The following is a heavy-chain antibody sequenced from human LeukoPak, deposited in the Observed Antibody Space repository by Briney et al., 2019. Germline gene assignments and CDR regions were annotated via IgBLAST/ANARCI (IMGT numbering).Heavy chain of an antibody. CDR3: ARHVDLLNWFDP. J-gene: IGHJ5*02. V-gene: IGHV4-39*01. CDR1: GGSISSSSYY. D-gene: IGHD1-26*01. CDR2: VYYSGST. Sequence: ASGTLSLTCTVSGGSISSSSYYWGWIRQPPGKGLEWIGSVYYSGSTYYNPSLKSRVTISVDTSKNQFSLKLSSVTAADTAVYYCARHVDLLNWFDPWGQGTLVTVSS.